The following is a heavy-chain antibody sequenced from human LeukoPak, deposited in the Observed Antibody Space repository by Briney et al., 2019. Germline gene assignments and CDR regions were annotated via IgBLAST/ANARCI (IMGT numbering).Heavy chain of an antibody. D-gene: IGHD3-10*01. Sequence: GGSLRLSCAASGFTFSNYWMHWVRQAPGKGLVWVSRINSDGSSTTYADSVKGRFTISRDNAKNTLYLQMNSLRAEDTAVYYCARDHYYGSGRFDYWCQGTLVTVSS. V-gene: IGHV3-74*01. J-gene: IGHJ4*02. CDR3: ARDHYYGSGRFDY. CDR1: GFTFSNYW. CDR2: INSDGSST.